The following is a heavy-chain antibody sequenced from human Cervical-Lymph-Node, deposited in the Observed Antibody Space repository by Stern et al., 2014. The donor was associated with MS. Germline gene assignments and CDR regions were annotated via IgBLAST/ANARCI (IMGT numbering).Heavy chain of an antibody. V-gene: IGHV1-69*01. CDR1: GDIFINYA. CDR3: ARDSASAGLYYFDF. Sequence: DQLVESGTEVKKPGSSMTLSCKTSGDIFINYALSWVRQAPGKGLEWMGGIIPVLGTTNYAQRFQGRLTITADESTRTAYMELSSLRAEDTAIYYCARDSASAGLYYFDFWGQGTLVTVSS. CDR2: IIPVLGTT. D-gene: IGHD2/OR15-2a*01. J-gene: IGHJ4*02.